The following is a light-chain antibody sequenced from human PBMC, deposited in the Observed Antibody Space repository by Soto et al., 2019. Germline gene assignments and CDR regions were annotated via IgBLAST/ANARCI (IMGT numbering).Light chain of an antibody. V-gene: IGKV3-20*01. Sequence: EIVLTQSPGTLSLSPGERATLSCRASESVNSRYLAWYQQKPGQAPRLLIYGASSRANGIPDRFSGSGSGTDFTLTISRLEPEDFAVYYCQQYGRSLSITFGQGTRLEIK. CDR1: ESVNSRY. CDR3: QQYGRSLSIT. J-gene: IGKJ5*01. CDR2: GAS.